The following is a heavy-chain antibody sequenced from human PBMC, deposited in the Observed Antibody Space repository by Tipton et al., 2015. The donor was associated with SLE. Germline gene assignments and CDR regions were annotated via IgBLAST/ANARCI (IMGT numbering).Heavy chain of an antibody. D-gene: IGHD3-10*01. V-gene: IGHV4-61*01. J-gene: IGHJ4*02. CDR3: ARHAPGQNFDY. CDR2: MYYTGIT. Sequence: TLSLTCSVSGGSISSGSYYWSWIRQSPGKKLEWIGYMYYTGITKFNPSLESRVAISVDTSKNQFSLRLSSMTAADTAVYYCARHAPGQNFDYWGQGTLVTVSS. CDR1: GGSISSGSYY.